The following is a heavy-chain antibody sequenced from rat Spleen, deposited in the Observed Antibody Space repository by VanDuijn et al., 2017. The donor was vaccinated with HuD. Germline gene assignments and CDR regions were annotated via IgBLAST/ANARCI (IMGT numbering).Heavy chain of an antibody. V-gene: IGHV5-31*01. CDR3: TRGKFGVGVMDA. J-gene: IGHJ4*01. CDR2: ITNTGGST. Sequence: EVQLVESGGGLVQPGRSLKLSCVASGFTFNNYWMTWIRQAPGKGLEWVASITNTGGSTYYPDSVKGRFTISRDNAKSTLYLQMNSLRSEDTATYYCTRGKFGVGVMDAWGQGASVTVSS. D-gene: IGHD4-3*01. CDR1: GFTFNNYW.